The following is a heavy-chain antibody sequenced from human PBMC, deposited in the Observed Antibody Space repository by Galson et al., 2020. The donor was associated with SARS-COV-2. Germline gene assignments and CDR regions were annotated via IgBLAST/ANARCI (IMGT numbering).Heavy chain of an antibody. D-gene: IGHD3-22*01. CDR3: ARETSTITMIVVVITGPLDY. J-gene: IGHJ4*02. Sequence: TGGSLRLSCAASGFTFSSYWMSWVRQAPGKGLEWVANIKQDGSEKYYVDSVKGRFTISRDNAKNSLYLQMNSLRAEDTAVYYCARETSTITMIVVVITGPLDYWGQGTLVTVSS. CDR2: IKQDGSEK. CDR1: GFTFSSYW. V-gene: IGHV3-7*01.